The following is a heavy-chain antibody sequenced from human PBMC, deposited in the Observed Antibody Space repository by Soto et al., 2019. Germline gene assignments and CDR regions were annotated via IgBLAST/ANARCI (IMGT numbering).Heavy chain of an antibody. CDR3: AHAGDYDLLTFDH. J-gene: IGHJ4*01. CDR1: GFSLSTYHMG. V-gene: IGHV2-5*02. D-gene: IGHD4-17*01. Sequence: QITLKESGPTLVRPAQTLTLTCDFSGFSLSTYHMGVAWIRQPPGKALEWLALLYWDDDKRYSPSLKDRLAISKDTSNHQVGLTITTIDPGDSATYFCAHAGDYDLLTFDHWGPGTLVTVSS. CDR2: LYWDDDK.